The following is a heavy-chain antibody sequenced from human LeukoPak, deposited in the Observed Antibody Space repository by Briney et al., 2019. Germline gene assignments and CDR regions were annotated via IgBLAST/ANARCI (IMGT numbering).Heavy chain of an antibody. CDR3: AISTGSSGWYFDL. J-gene: IGHJ2*01. CDR2: IYLGDSDT. CDR1: GYSFTSYW. D-gene: IGHD6-19*01. Sequence: ESLKISCKGSGYSFTSYWIGWVRQMPGKGLEWMGIIYLGDSDTRYSPSFQGQVTISADKSISTAYLRWSSLKASDTAMYYCAISTGSSGWYFDLWGRGTLVTVSS. V-gene: IGHV5-51*01.